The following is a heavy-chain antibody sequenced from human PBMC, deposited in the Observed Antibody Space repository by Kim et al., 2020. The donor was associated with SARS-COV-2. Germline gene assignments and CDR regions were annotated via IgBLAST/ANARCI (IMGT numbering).Heavy chain of an antibody. Sequence: GGSLRLSCAASGFTFSSYAMHWVRQAPGKGLEWVAVISYDGSNKYYADSVKGRFTISRDNSKNTLYLQMNSLRAEDTAVYYCARELYEGPVGGMDVWGQG. V-gene: IGHV3-30*04. CDR1: GFTFSSYA. D-gene: IGHD1-26*01. J-gene: IGHJ6*02. CDR3: ARELYEGPVGGMDV. CDR2: ISYDGSNK.